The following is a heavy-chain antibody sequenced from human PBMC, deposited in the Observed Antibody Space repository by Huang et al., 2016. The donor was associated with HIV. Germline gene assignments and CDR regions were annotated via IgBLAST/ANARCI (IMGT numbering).Heavy chain of an antibody. CDR2: INHSGST. CDR1: GGSFRGYY. CDR3: ARERMMSWLDDHDAFDI. D-gene: IGHD1-1*01. J-gene: IGHJ3*02. Sequence: QVQLQQWGAGLLKPSETLSLTCAVYGGSFRGYYWSWIRQSPGKGLEWIGEINHSGSTNYNPSLKSRLTISVDTSKNQFSLKLSSVTAADTAVYYCARERMMSWLDDHDAFDIWGQGTMVTVSS. V-gene: IGHV4-34*01.